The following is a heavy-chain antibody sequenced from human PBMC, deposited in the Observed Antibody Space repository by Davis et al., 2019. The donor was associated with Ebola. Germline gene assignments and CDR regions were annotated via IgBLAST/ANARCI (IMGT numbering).Heavy chain of an antibody. CDR2: ISGSGGST. J-gene: IGHJ4*02. Sequence: GGSLRLSCAASGFTFDDYAMHWVRQAPGKGLEWVSLISGSGGSTYYADSVRGRFTISRDNSKNTLYLQMNSLRAEDTAVYYCAKDDDWYYFDYWGQGTLVTVSS. V-gene: IGHV3-23*01. CDR3: AKDDDWYYFDY. CDR1: GFTFDDYA. D-gene: IGHD2-21*01.